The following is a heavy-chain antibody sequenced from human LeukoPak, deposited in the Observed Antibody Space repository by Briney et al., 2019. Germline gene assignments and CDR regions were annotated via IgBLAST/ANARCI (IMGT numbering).Heavy chain of an antibody. V-gene: IGHV1-69*10. CDR1: GGTFSSYA. CDR3: ASWIDYYDSSEDASPVDY. CDR2: IIPILGIA. D-gene: IGHD3-22*01. J-gene: IGHJ4*02. Sequence: SVTVSCKASGGTFSSYAISWVRQAPGQGLEWMGRIIPILGIANYAQNFQGRVTITADKSTSTAYMELSSLRSEDTAVYYCASWIDYYDSSEDASPVDYWGQGTLVTVSS.